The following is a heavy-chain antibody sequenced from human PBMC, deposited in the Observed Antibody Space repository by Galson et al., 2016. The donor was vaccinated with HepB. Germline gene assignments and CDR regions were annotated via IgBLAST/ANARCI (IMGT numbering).Heavy chain of an antibody. CDR3: AREVEYSSSQFDY. CDR2: IRYDGSDV. V-gene: IGHV3-30*02. D-gene: IGHD5-12*01. CDR1: GFTFSNFG. J-gene: IGHJ4*02. Sequence: SLRLSCAASGFTFSNFGMHWVRQAPGKGLDWVAFIRYDGSDVYYADSVKGRFTISRDNSKNTLDLQMNILRAEDTAVYYCAREVEYSSSQFDYWGQGNLVTVSS.